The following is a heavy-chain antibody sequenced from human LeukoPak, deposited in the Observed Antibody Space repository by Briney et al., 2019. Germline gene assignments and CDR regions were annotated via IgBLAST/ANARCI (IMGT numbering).Heavy chain of an antibody. V-gene: IGHV3-48*01. CDR1: GFTFSSHS. Sequence: PGGSLSLSCAASGFTFSSHSMNWVRQAPGKGLEWVSYISSSGSTIYYADSVKGRFSISRDNAKNSLHLQMNSLRAEDTAVYYCARGTVAGKAPYWGQGTLVTVSS. J-gene: IGHJ4*02. D-gene: IGHD6-19*01. CDR2: ISSSGSTI. CDR3: ARGTVAGKAPY.